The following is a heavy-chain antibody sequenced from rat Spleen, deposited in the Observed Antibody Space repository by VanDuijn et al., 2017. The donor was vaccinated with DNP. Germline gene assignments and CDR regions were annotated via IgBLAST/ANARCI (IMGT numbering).Heavy chain of an antibody. V-gene: IGHV1-43*01. D-gene: IGHD1-10*01. CDR1: GYTFTTYY. CDR2: INTGSGGT. Sequence: QVQLQQSGAELAKPGSSVKISCKASGYTFTTYYITWIKQTTGQGLEYIGYINTGSGGTNYNEKFRGKATLTVDTSSNTAFMQLSSLTPDDSAVYYCAREQHFYFDYWGQGVMVTVSS. CDR3: AREQHFYFDY. J-gene: IGHJ2*01.